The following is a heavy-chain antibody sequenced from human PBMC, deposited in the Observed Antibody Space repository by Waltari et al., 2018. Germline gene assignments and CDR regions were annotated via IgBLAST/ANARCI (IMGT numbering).Heavy chain of an antibody. Sequence: QVQLVQSGAEVKKPGASVKVSCKASGYRFPTYYIHWMRQAPGQGREWMGRINPNIGATNYAQRFQGRVTLTRDTAINTAYMELRGLRFDDTAVYFCARDLSWYFYMDIWGKGTAVTVSS. V-gene: IGHV1-2*06. J-gene: IGHJ6*03. CDR1: GYRFPTYY. CDR2: INPNIGAT. CDR3: ARDLSWYFYMDI.